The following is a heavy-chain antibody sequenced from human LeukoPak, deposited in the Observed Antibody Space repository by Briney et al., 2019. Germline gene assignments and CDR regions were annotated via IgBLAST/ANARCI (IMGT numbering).Heavy chain of an antibody. Sequence: GGSLRLSCAASGFTFSDYYMSWIRQAPGKGLEWVANINQDGSDKYYVDSVKGRFTISRDNSKNTLYLQMNSLRAEDTAVYYCAREYYYDSSGYDYNWFDPWGQGTLVTVSS. CDR2: INQDGSDK. J-gene: IGHJ5*02. CDR1: GFTFSDYY. CDR3: AREYYYDSSGYDYNWFDP. D-gene: IGHD3-22*01. V-gene: IGHV3-7*03.